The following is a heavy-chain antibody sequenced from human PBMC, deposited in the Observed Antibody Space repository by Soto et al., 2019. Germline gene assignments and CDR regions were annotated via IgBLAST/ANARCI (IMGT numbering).Heavy chain of an antibody. CDR2: ISYDGSNK. J-gene: IGHJ6*02. V-gene: IGHV3-30*18. D-gene: IGHD3-22*01. Sequence: QVQLVESGGGVVQPGRSLRLSCAASGFTFSSYGMHWVRQAPGKGLEWVAVISYDGSNKYYADSVKGRFTISRDNSKNTLYLQMNSLRAEDTAVYYCAKDLGKQLLYDSSGYYYVGAPIKTYYYYYYGMDVWGQGTTVTVSS. CDR1: GFTFSSYG. CDR3: AKDLGKQLLYDSSGYYYVGAPIKTYYYYYYGMDV.